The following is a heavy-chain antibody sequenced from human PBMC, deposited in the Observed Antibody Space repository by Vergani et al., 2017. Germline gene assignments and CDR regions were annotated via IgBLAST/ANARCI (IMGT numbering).Heavy chain of an antibody. CDR1: GGSISSYY. J-gene: IGHJ5*02. CDR2: IYYSGST. V-gene: IGHV4-59*01. CDR3: ARNLGGVVDR. D-gene: IGHD2-21*01. Sequence: QVQLQESGPGLVKPSETLSLTCTVSGGSISSYYWSWIRQPPGKGLEWIGYIYYSGSTNYNPSLNSRVTISVDTSKNQFALKLSSVTAADTAVYYCARNLGGVVDRWGQGTLVTVSS.